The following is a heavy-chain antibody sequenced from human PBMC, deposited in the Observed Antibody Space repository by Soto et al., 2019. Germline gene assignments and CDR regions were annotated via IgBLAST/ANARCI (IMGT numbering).Heavy chain of an antibody. J-gene: IGHJ4*02. Sequence: QVQLVQSGAEVKKPGSSVKVSCKTSGGTFNSYAISWVRQAPGQGLEWMGGIIPIFGTANYAQKFQGRVTITADALTSTAYMELSSLRSEDTAVYYCARGGHDDGGNRGNFDYWGRGTLVTVSS. V-gene: IGHV1-69*12. CDR3: ARGGHDDGGNRGNFDY. CDR1: GGTFNSYA. CDR2: IIPIFGTA. D-gene: IGHD4-17*01.